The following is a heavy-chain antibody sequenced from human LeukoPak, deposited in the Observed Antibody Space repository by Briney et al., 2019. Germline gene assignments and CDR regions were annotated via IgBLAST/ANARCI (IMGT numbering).Heavy chain of an antibody. CDR3: ARVIAAAGSGGVDYYYGMDV. J-gene: IGHJ6*02. D-gene: IGHD6-13*01. CDR2: INHSGST. CDR1: GGSFSGYY. V-gene: IGHV4-34*01. Sequence: PSETLSLTCAVYGGSFSGYYWSWIRQPPGKGLEWIGEINHSGSTNYNPSLKSRVTISVDTSKNQFSLKLSSVTAADTAVYYCARVIAAAGSGGVDYYYGMDVWGQGTTVTVPS.